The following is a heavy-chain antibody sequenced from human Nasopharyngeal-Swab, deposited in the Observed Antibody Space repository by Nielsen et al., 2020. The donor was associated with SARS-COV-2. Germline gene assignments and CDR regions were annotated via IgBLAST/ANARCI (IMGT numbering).Heavy chain of an antibody. CDR1: GGSFRGYF. CDR3: ATLPPKSPWNCSSTSCYRLGFDY. J-gene: IGHJ4*02. Sequence: SETLSLTCAVYGGSFRGYFSSWVPPPPGKGREWVGGINHSGSTNYNPSLKSRVTISVDTSKDQFSLKLSSVTAADTAVYYCATLPPKSPWNCSSTSCYRLGFDYWGQGTLVTVSS. D-gene: IGHD2-2*01. CDR2: INHSGST. V-gene: IGHV4-34*01.